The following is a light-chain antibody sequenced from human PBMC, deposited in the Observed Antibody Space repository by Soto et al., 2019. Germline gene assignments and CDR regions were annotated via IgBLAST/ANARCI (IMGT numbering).Light chain of an antibody. CDR2: GNN. CDR3: QPDDSSFTVYV. J-gene: IGLJ1*01. V-gene: IGLV1-40*01. CDR1: SSSIGAGYD. Sequence: QSVLTQPPSVSGAPGQRVTISCTGSSSSIGAGYDVHWYHQLPGAAPKLLVSGNNNRPSGFPDRFSASKSGTSASLAITGLQTEDEALYYCQPDDSSFTVYVFGTGTNLTAL.